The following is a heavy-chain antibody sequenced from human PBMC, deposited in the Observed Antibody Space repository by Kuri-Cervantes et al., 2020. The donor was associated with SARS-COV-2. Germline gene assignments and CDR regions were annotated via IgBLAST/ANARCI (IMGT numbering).Heavy chain of an antibody. Sequence: SVKVSCKASGGTFSSYAISWVRQAPGQGLEWMGGIIPILGIANYAQKFQGRVTITADKSTSTAYMELSSLRSEDTAVYYCARDLGYCSGGSCSPSPLWDYWGQGTLVTVSS. CDR1: GGTFSSYA. J-gene: IGHJ4*02. CDR3: ARDLGYCSGGSCSPSPLWDY. D-gene: IGHD2-15*01. CDR2: IIPILGIA. V-gene: IGHV1-69*10.